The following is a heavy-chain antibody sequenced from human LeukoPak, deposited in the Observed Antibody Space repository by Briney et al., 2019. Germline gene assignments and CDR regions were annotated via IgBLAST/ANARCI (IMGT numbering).Heavy chain of an antibody. D-gene: IGHD3-10*01. CDR1: EFTFSSYA. CDR3: AKEYYFDP. V-gene: IGHV3-30*04. J-gene: IGHJ5*02. CDR2: ISYDGSNK. Sequence: PGGSLRLSCAASEFTFSSYAMHWVRQAPGKGLEWVAVISYDGSNKYYADSVKGRFTISRDNSKNTLYLQMNSLRAEDTAVYYCAKEYYFDPWGQGTLVTVSS.